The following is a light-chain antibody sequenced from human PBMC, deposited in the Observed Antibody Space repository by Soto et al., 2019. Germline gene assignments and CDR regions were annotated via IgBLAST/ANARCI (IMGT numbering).Light chain of an antibody. J-gene: IGLJ1*01. Sequence: QSALTQPASVSGSPGQSITISCTGTSSDVGGYNYVSWYQQHPGKAPKLMIYEVSNRPSGASNRFSGSKSGNTASLTISGLQAEDEADYYCSSYTSSSTPYVFGTGTKVTAL. CDR1: SSDVGGYNY. CDR2: EVS. CDR3: SSYTSSSTPYV. V-gene: IGLV2-14*01.